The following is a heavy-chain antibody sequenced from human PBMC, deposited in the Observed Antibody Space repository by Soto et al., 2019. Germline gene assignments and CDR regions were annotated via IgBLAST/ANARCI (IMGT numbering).Heavy chain of an antibody. V-gene: IGHV4-30-4*01. CDR2: IFDSGST. CDR3: ASEIMPLTNDWYFDL. D-gene: IGHD2-8*01. J-gene: IGHJ2*01. CDR1: GGSISGGVHS. Sequence: QVQLQESGPGLVKPSETLSLTCTVSGGSISGGVHSWSWIRQPPGKGLDWIGHIFDSGSTYYNPSLKSRLSISEHTYNNQPSLRLSSVTAADTAVYYCASEIMPLTNDWYFDLWGRGTLVTVSS.